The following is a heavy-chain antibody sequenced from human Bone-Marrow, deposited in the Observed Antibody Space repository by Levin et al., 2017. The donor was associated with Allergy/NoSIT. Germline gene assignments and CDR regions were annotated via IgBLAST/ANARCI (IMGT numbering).Heavy chain of an antibody. D-gene: IGHD3-16*01. CDR3: ARVKGGWFDP. Sequence: GSLRLSCTVSGGSVSSGSYYWSWIRQPPGKGLEWIGYIYYSGSTNYNPSLKSRVTISVDTSKNQFSLKLSSVTAADTAVYYCARVKGGWFDPWGQGTLVTVSS. V-gene: IGHV4-61*01. CDR2: IYYSGST. CDR1: GGSVSSGSYY. J-gene: IGHJ5*02.